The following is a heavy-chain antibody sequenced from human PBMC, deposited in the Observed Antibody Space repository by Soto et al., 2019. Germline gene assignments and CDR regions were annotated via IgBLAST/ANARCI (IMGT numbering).Heavy chain of an antibody. D-gene: IGHD6-19*01. Sequence: SQTLSLTCAISVDIVSSNSAAWNCIRQSPSRGLEWLGRTYYRSKWYNDYAVSVKSRITINPDTSKNQFSLQLNSVTPEDTAVYYCARDEWLAYYYYYGMDVWGQGTTVTVSS. CDR2: TYYRSKWYN. CDR3: ARDEWLAYYYYYGMDV. CDR1: VDIVSSNSAA. J-gene: IGHJ6*02. V-gene: IGHV6-1*01.